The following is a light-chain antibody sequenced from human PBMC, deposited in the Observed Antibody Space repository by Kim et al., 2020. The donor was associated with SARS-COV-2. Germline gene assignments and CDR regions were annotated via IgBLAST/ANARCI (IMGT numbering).Light chain of an antibody. Sequence: EIVLTQSPATLSLSPGERATLSCSASQSVSSYLAWYQQKHGQAPRLLIYDASNRATGIPARFSGSGSGTDFTLTISSLEPEDFVVYYCQQRSNWPPRLTFGPGTKVDIK. CDR1: QSVSSY. CDR2: DAS. CDR3: QQRSNWPPRLT. V-gene: IGKV3-11*01. J-gene: IGKJ3*01.